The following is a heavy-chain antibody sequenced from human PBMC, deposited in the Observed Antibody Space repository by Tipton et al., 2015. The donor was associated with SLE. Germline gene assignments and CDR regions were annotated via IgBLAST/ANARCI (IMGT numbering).Heavy chain of an antibody. CDR2: ISYGSRK. J-gene: IGHJ4*02. D-gene: IGHD4/OR15-4a*01. CDR3: AGELLDYIDF. CDR1: GFTFSSYG. V-gene: IGHV3-30*19. Sequence: SLRLSCAASGFTFSSYGMHWVRQAPGKGLEWVAVISYGSRKYYAESVKGRFTISRDNSKNALYLQMNSLRAEDTAVYYCAGELLDYIDFWGQGTLVSVSS.